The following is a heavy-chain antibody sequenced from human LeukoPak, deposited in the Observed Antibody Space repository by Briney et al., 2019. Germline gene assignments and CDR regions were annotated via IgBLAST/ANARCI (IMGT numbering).Heavy chain of an antibody. CDR1: GFTFSSYA. CDR3: AKGSSSWAYYYGMDV. V-gene: IGHV3-23*01. J-gene: IGHJ6*02. Sequence: GGSLRLSCAASGFTFSSYAMSWVHQAPGKGLEWVSAISGSGGSTYYADSVKGRFTISRDNSKNTLYLQMNSLRAEDTAVYYCAKGSSSWAYYYGMDVWGQGTTVTVSS. D-gene: IGHD6-13*01. CDR2: ISGSGGST.